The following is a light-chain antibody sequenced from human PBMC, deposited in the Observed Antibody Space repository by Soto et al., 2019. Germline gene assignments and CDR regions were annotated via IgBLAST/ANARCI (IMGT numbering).Light chain of an antibody. CDR3: QQYADSRT. Sequence: EIVLTQSPGTLSLSPGERATLSCRASQTISNNYLAWYQQKPGQAPRLFIYGASTRATGIPDRFSGSGSGTDFTLTISRLEPEDFAVYYWQQYADSRTFGQGTKVEF. J-gene: IGKJ1*01. CDR1: QTISNNY. V-gene: IGKV3-20*01. CDR2: GAS.